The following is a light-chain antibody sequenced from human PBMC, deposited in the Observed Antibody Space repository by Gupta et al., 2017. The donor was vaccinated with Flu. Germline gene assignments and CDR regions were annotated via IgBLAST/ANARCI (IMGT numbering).Light chain of an antibody. CDR3: NSRDTNGYHV. V-gene: IGLV3-19*01. J-gene: IGLJ2*01. CDR2: GKD. Sequence: SSDLTQDPAVSVALGQTVRITCQGDSLKSYFATWYQQKPGQAPRIVFYGKDNRPSGNPDRFSCSGSGDSASLTITGAQAEDEADYHCNSRDTNGYHVFGGGTKLTVL. CDR1: SLKSYF.